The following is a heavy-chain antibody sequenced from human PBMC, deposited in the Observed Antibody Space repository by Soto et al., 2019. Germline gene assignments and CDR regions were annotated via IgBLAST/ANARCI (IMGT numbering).Heavy chain of an antibody. Sequence: PSETLSLTGAVSGGSISSGGYSWSWIRQPPGKGLEWIGYVYHSGNPYYNPSLKGQVTISLDRSKNQFSLELGSVTAADTAVYYCARLALVTRIFDYWGQGTLVTVSS. CDR3: ARLALVTRIFDY. D-gene: IGHD2-21*02. V-gene: IGHV4-30-2*01. CDR1: GGSISSGGYS. CDR2: VYHSGNP. J-gene: IGHJ4*02.